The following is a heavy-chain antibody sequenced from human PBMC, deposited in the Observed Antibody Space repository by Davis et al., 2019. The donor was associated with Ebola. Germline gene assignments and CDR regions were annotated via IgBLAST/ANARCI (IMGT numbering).Heavy chain of an antibody. V-gene: IGHV1-2*02. CDR1: GCTFTGYY. D-gene: IGHD1-26*01. J-gene: IGHJ4*02. CDR2: INPNSGGT. CDR3: AREGASGSDSFDY. Sequence: ASVKVSCKASGCTFTGYYIHWVRQAPGQGLEWMGWINPNSGGTNYAQKFQGRVTMTRDTSISTAYMELSRLRSDDTAVYYCAREGASGSDSFDYWGQGTLVTVSS.